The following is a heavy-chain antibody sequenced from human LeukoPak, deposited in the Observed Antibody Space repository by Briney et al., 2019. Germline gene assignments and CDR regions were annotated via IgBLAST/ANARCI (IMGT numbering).Heavy chain of an antibody. D-gene: IGHD1-1*01. CDR1: GGSISSYY. CDR2: IYYSGST. V-gene: IGHV4-59*01. CDR3: ARGVLESRKSRFDI. Sequence: PSETLSLTCTVSGGSISSYYWSWIRQPPGKGLEWLGYIYYSGSTNYNPSLKSRVTISVDTSKNQFSLKLSSVAAADTAVYYCARGVLESRKSRFDIWGQGTMVTVSS. J-gene: IGHJ3*02.